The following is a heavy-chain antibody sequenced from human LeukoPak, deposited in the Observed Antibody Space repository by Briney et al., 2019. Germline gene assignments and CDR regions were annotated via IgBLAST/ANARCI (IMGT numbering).Heavy chain of an antibody. CDR3: ARDPGSSSGYYFDY. CDR2: IWYDGSNK. D-gene: IGHD3-22*01. CDR1: GFTFSSYG. J-gene: IGHJ4*02. V-gene: IGHV3-33*01. Sequence: GRSLRLSCAASGFTFSSYGMHWVRQAPGKGLEWVAVIWYDGSNKYYADSVKGRFTISRDNSKNTLYLQMNSLRAEDTAVYYCARDPGSSSGYYFDYWGQGTLVTVSS.